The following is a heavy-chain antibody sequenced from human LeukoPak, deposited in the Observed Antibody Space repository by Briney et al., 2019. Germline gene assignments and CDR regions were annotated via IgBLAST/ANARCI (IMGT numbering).Heavy chain of an antibody. CDR2: IYHSGST. V-gene: IGHV4-30-2*01. D-gene: IGHD2-2*01. CDR3: ARDQGYCSSTSCYVGWFDP. CDR1: GGSISSGGYS. J-gene: IGHJ5*02. Sequence: PSETLSLTCAVSGGSISSGGYSWSWIRQPPGKGLEWIGYIYHSGSTYYNPPLKSRVTISVDRSKNQFSLKLSSVTAADTAVYYCARDQGYCSSTSCYVGWFDPWGQGTLVAVSS.